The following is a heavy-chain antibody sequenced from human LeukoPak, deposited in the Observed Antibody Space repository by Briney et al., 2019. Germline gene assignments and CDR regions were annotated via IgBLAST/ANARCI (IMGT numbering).Heavy chain of an antibody. J-gene: IGHJ4*02. Sequence: GSSVKVSRKASGGTFSSYAISWVRQAPGQGLEWMGRIIPILGIANYAQKFQGRVTITADKSTSTAYMELSSLRSEDTAVYYCARASAIVPFYFDYWGQGTLVTVSS. D-gene: IGHD1-26*01. V-gene: IGHV1-69*04. CDR1: GGTFSSYA. CDR2: IIPILGIA. CDR3: ARASAIVPFYFDY.